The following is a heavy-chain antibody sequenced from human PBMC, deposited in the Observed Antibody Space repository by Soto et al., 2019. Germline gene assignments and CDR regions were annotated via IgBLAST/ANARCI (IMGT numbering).Heavy chain of an antibody. J-gene: IGHJ6*02. CDR1: GGSFSDYY. CDR2: INYGGNI. Sequence: SETLSLTCAVYGGSFSDYYWSWIRRPPGKGLECIGEINYGGNINYNPSLKSRVTISIDTSKNQFSLKLSSVTAADTAFYYCAREGALLFGGNSDYYSTMDVWGQGTTVTVSS. V-gene: IGHV4-34*01. CDR3: AREGALLFGGNSDYYSTMDV. D-gene: IGHD2-21*02.